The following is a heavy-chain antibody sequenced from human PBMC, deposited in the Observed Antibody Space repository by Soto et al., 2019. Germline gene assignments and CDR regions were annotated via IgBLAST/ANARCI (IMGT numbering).Heavy chain of an antibody. CDR1: GYTFTSYA. J-gene: IGHJ4*02. CDR2: INVYNGNT. V-gene: IGHV1-18*01. CDR3: ARGGVAATTGISGY. Sequence: GASVKVSCKASGYTFTSYALSWVRQAPGQGLEWMGWINVYNGNTKYAQKFQGRVTMTTDTSTSTVYMELRSLTSDDTAVYYCARGGVAATTGISGYWGQGTLVTVSS. D-gene: IGHD4-4*01.